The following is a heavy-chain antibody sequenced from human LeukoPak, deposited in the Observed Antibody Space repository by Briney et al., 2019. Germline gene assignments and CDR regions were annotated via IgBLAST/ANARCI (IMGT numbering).Heavy chain of an antibody. V-gene: IGHV4-4*07. CDR1: GGSISSYY. Sequence: SETLSLTCTVSGGSISSYYGSWIRQPAGKGLEWIGRIYTSGSTNYNPSLKSRVTMSVDTSKNQFSLKLSSVTAADTAVYYCARDLADYYDSSGYYYPPYYFDYWGQGALVTVSS. CDR3: ARDLADYYDSSGYYYPPYYFDY. D-gene: IGHD3-22*01. J-gene: IGHJ4*02. CDR2: IYTSGST.